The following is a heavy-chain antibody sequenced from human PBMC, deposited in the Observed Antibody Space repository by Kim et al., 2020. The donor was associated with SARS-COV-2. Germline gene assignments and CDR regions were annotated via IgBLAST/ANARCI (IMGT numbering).Heavy chain of an antibody. CDR2: IDPSDSYT. CDR1: GYSFTSYW. J-gene: IGHJ4*02. D-gene: IGHD6-6*01. Sequence: GESLKISCKGSGYSFTSYWISWVRQMPGKGLEWMGRIDPSDSYTNYSPSFQGHVTISADKSISTAYLQWSSLKASDTAMYYCARSWGSSPDSIDYWGQGTLVTVSS. CDR3: ARSWGSSPDSIDY. V-gene: IGHV5-10-1*01.